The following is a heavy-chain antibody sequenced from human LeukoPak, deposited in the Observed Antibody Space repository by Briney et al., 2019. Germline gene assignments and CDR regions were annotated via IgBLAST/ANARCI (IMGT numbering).Heavy chain of an antibody. V-gene: IGHV3-30*14. CDR2: ISYDGSNK. Sequence: GGSLRLSCAASGFTFSSYAMHWVRQAPGKGLEWVAVISYDGSNKYYADSVKGRFTISRDNSKNTLYLQMNSLRAEDTAVYYCAREGITMIPDWGQGTLVTVSS. CDR1: GFTFSSYA. J-gene: IGHJ4*02. D-gene: IGHD3-22*01. CDR3: AREGITMIPD.